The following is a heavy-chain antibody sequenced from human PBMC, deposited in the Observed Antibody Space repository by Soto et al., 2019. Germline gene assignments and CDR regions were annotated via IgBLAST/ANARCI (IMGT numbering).Heavy chain of an antibody. CDR3: AKDHYCSSTSCYGLGY. D-gene: IGHD2-2*01. Sequence: PGGSLRLSCVGSGFTFSSYGMHWVRQAPGKGLEWVAVISYDGSNKYYADSVKGRFTISRDNSKNTLYLQMNSLRAEDTAVYYCAKDHYCSSTSCYGLGYWGQGTLVTVSS. V-gene: IGHV3-30*18. CDR1: GFTFSSYG. CDR2: ISYDGSNK. J-gene: IGHJ4*02.